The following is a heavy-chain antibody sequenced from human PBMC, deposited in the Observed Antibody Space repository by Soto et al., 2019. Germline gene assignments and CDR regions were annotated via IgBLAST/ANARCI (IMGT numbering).Heavy chain of an antibody. CDR2: ISSSSSYI. V-gene: IGHV3-21*01. J-gene: IGHJ4*02. CDR1: GFTFSSYS. Sequence: PGGSLRLSCAASGFTFSSYSMNWVRQAPGKGLEWVSSISSSSSYIYYADSVKGRFTISRDNAKNSLYLQMNSLRAEDTAVYYCARDFVLAAAGIDYWGQGTQVTVSS. CDR3: ARDFVLAAAGIDY. D-gene: IGHD6-13*01.